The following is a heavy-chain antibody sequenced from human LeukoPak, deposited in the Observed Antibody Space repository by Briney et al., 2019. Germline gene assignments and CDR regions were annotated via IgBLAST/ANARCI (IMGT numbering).Heavy chain of an antibody. CDR1: GFTFSSYA. Sequence: GGSLGLSCAASGFTFSSYAMSWVRQAPGKGLERVSGISGGGDTTYYADSVKGRFTISRDNSKNTLYLQMNSLRAEDTAVYYCGRTGQVDYWGQGTLVTVSS. D-gene: IGHD4-17*01. V-gene: IGHV3-23*01. J-gene: IGHJ4*02. CDR2: ISGGGDTT. CDR3: GRTGQVDY.